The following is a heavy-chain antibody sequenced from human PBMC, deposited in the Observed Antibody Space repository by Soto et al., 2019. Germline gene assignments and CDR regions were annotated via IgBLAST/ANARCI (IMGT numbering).Heavy chain of an antibody. D-gene: IGHD2-2*01. J-gene: IGHJ6*02. CDR1: GYSFTSYW. Sequence: PGESLKISCKGSGYSFTSYWISWVRQMPGKGLEWMGRIDPSDSYTNYSPSFQGHVTISADKSISTAYLQWSSLKASDTAMYYCARHIVVVPAALPYSRPSGPHYGMDVWGQGPTVTVSS. CDR3: ARHIVVVPAALPYSRPSGPHYGMDV. V-gene: IGHV5-10-1*01. CDR2: IDPSDSYT.